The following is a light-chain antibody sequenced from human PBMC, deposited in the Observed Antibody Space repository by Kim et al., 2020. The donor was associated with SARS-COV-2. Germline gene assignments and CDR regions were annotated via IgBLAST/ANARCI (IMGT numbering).Light chain of an antibody. CDR3: AAWDDSLNGVV. J-gene: IGLJ2*01. CDR1: RSNIGTNT. CDR2: SNN. Sequence: QSALTQAPSASGTPGQRVTISCSGSRSNIGTNTVNWYQQLPGTAPKLLIYSNNQRPSGVPDRFSGSKSGTSASLAISGLQSEDEADYYCAAWDDSLNGVVFGGGTQLTVL. V-gene: IGLV1-44*01.